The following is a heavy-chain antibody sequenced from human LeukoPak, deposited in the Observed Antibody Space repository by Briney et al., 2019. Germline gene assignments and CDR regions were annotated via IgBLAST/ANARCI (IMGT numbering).Heavy chain of an antibody. D-gene: IGHD3-10*01. CDR3: ARDRGPLDY. V-gene: IGHV4-59*11. CDR1: GGSISSHY. Sequence: PSETLSLTCTVSGGSISSHYWSWIRQPPGKGLEWIGYIYYSGSTNYNPSLKSRVTISVDTSKNQFSLKLSSVTAADTAVYYCARDRGPLDYWGQGTLVTVSS. J-gene: IGHJ4*02. CDR2: IYYSGST.